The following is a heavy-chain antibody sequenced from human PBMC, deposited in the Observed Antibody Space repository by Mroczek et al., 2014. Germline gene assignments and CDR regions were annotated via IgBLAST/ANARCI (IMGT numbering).Heavy chain of an antibody. V-gene: IGHV4-30-2*01. D-gene: IGHD2-2*01. CDR2: IYHSGST. CDR3: ARAMREYQLLHWFDP. J-gene: IGHJ5*02. CDR1: GGSISSGGYS. Sequence: QVQLQESGSGLVKPSQTLSLTCAVSGGSISSGGYSWSWIRQPPGKGLEWIGYIYHSGSTYYNPSLKSRVTISVDRSKNQFSLKLSSVTAADTAVYYCARAMREYQLLHWFDPWGQGTLVTVS.